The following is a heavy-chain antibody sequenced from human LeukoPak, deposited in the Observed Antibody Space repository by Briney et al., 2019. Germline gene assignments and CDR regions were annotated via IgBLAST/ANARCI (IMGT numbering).Heavy chain of an antibody. V-gene: IGHV3-9*01. D-gene: IGHD3-10*01. J-gene: IGHJ6*02. CDR3: AKDRGSGSYYMDYDYYGMDG. CDR2: ISWNSGSI. Sequence: GGSLRLPCAASGLTFDDYAMHWVRHAPGKGLEWVSGISWNSGSIGYADSVKGRFTIPRDNAKNSLYLQMKRLRAEDTALYYCAKDRGSGSYYMDYDYYGMDGWGQGGTVGVCS. CDR1: GLTFDDYA.